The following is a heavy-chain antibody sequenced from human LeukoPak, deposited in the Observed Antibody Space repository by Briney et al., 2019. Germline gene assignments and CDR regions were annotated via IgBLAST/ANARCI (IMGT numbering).Heavy chain of an antibody. CDR2: IIPIFGTA. V-gene: IGHV1-69*06. CDR1: GGTFSSYA. D-gene: IGHD3-9*01. Sequence: ASVKVSCKASGGTFSSYAISWVRQAPGQGLEWMGGIIPIFGTANYAQKFQGRVTITADKSTSTAYMELSSLRSEDTAVYYCARVPLDILTGLSWFDPWGQGTLVTVSS. J-gene: IGHJ5*02. CDR3: ARVPLDILTGLSWFDP.